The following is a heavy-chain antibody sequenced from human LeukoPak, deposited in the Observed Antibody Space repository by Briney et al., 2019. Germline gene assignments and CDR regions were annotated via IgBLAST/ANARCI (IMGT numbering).Heavy chain of an antibody. CDR3: AKDRSQLWFGEGFDY. Sequence: GGSLRLSCAASGFTFSSYGMHWVRQAPGKGLEWVAVISYDGSNKYYADSVKGRFTISRDNSKNTLYLQMNSLRAEDTAVYYCAKDRSQLWFGEGFDYWGQGTLVNVSS. CDR2: ISYDGSNK. CDR1: GFTFSSYG. J-gene: IGHJ4*02. V-gene: IGHV3-30*18. D-gene: IGHD3-10*01.